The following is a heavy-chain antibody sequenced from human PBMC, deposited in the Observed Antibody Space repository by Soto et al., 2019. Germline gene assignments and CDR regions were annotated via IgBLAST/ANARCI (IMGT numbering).Heavy chain of an antibody. V-gene: IGHV1-2*04. CDR3: ARHGLNTYYYGSGSYSDLYYYYGMDV. J-gene: IGHJ6*02. CDR2: INPNSGGT. Sequence: ASVKVSCKASGYTFTGYYMHWVRQAPGQGLEWMGWINPNSGGTNYAQKFQGWVTMTRDKSISTAYLQWSSLKASDTAMYYCARHGLNTYYYGSGSYSDLYYYYGMDVWGQGTTVTVSS. CDR1: GYTFTGYY. D-gene: IGHD3-10*01.